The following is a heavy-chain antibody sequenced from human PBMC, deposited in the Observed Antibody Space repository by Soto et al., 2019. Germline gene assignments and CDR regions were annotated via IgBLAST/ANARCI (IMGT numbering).Heavy chain of an antibody. CDR3: ASGSQLYPSLFDP. Sequence: SETLSLTCTVSGGSISSFYWSWIRQPPGKGLEWIGYVYYSGSANYNPSLMSRVSISLDPSKKQFSLQLTSVTAADTAVYYCASGSQLYPSLFDPWGQGTRVTVSS. CDR1: GGSISSFY. CDR2: VYYSGSA. D-gene: IGHD1-26*01. V-gene: IGHV4-59*01. J-gene: IGHJ5*02.